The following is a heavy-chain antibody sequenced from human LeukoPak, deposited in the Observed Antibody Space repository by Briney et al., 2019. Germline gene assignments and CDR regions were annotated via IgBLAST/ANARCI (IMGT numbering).Heavy chain of an antibody. D-gene: IGHD6-19*01. CDR2: INPNSGGT. Sequence: GASVKVSCKASGYTFTGYYMHWVRQAPGQGLEWMGWINPNSGGTNYAQKFQGRVTMTRDTSISTAYIELSRLRSDDTAVYYCASKAVAGSYYYYYMDVWGKGTTVTVSS. CDR1: GYTFTGYY. J-gene: IGHJ6*03. V-gene: IGHV1-2*02. CDR3: ASKAVAGSYYYYYMDV.